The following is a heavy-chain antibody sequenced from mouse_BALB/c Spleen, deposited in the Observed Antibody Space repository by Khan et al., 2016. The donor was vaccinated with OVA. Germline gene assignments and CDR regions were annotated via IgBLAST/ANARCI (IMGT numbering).Heavy chain of an antibody. D-gene: IGHD1-1*01. J-gene: IGHJ3*01. Sequence: QIQLVQSGAELAKPGASVKMSCKASGYTFNSNWMHWVKQRPEQGLEWIGYINPTTDYTEYNPKFQDKATLTVDKSSSTAYMQLTSLTSEDSAVFYYRKHGSSATWFTYWGQGTLVTVSA. V-gene: IGHV1-7*01. CDR2: INPTTDYT. CDR3: RKHGSSATWFTY. CDR1: GYTFNSNW.